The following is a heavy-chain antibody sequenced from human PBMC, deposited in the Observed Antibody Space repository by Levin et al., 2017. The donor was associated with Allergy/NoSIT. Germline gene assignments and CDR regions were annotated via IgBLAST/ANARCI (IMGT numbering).Heavy chain of an antibody. CDR1: GYSFSNYW. V-gene: IGHV5-51*01. CDR3: VRQGQGYSYVGY. Sequence: GESLKISCKASGYSFSNYWIGWVRQMPGKGLESMGIIFPGDYDTRYSPSFQGQVTISVDKSISTAYLQWSSLRASDTAMYYCVRQGQGYSYVGYWGQGTLVTVSS. D-gene: IGHD5-18*01. J-gene: IGHJ4*02. CDR2: IFPGDYDT.